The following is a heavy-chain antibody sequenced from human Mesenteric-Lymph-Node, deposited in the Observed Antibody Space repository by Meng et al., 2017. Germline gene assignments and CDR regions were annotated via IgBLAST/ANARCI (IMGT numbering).Heavy chain of an antibody. CDR2: IGHSGFT. CDR1: GGSISTSGYY. V-gene: IGHV4-39*07. Sequence: QPQLPEWGPGLVKPSEALSLTCSVSGGSISTSGYYWGWIRQPPGKGLEWIGSIGHSGFTYYTPSLKSRVVISVDRSKNQFSLNLSSVTAADTAVYYCGRDQGRQLINHWGQGTLVTVSS. J-gene: IGHJ4*02. D-gene: IGHD1-1*01. CDR3: GRDQGRQLINH.